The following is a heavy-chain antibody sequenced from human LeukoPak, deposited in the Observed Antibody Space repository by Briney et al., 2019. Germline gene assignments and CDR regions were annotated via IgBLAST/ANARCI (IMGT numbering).Heavy chain of an antibody. CDR1: GYSISSGYY. V-gene: IGHV4-38-2*02. J-gene: IGHJ4*02. CDR2: LYHSGST. D-gene: IGHD2-15*01. CDR3: AREVGYCISGSCSSLDYFDY. Sequence: PSETLSLTCTVSGYSISSGYYWGWMRQHPGKGLEWIGTLYHSGSTYYNPSLKSQVTISVDTSKNQFSLKLSSVTAADTAVYYCAREVGYCISGSCSSLDYFDYWGQGTLVTVSS.